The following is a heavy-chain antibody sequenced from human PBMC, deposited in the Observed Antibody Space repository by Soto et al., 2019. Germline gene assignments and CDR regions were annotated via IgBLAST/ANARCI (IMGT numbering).Heavy chain of an antibody. CDR3: AREAGRGYSYDLGAFDY. V-gene: IGHV3-33*01. D-gene: IGHD5-18*01. J-gene: IGHJ4*02. Sequence: PGGSLRLSCAASGFTFSSYGMHWVRQAPGKGLEWVAVIWYDGSNKYYADSVKGRFTISRDNSKNTLYLQMNSLRAEDTAVYYCAREAGRGYSYDLGAFDYWGQGTLVTVSS. CDR1: GFTFSSYG. CDR2: IWYDGSNK.